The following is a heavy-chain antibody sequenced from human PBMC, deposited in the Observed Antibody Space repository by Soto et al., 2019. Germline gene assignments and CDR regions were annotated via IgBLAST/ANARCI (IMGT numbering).Heavy chain of an antibody. CDR1: GFSLSTSGVG. D-gene: IGHD5-18*01. J-gene: IGHJ2*01. V-gene: IGHV2-5*02. CDR2: IYWDDDK. CDR3: AHKVPSYGYTYFDL. Sequence: QITLKESGPTLVKPTQTLTLTCTFSGFSLSTSGVGVAWIRQPPGKALEWLALIYWDDDKRYSPSLKSRLTITKDTSKNQVVLTMTNMDPVDTATYYWAHKVPSYGYTYFDLWGRGTLVTVSS.